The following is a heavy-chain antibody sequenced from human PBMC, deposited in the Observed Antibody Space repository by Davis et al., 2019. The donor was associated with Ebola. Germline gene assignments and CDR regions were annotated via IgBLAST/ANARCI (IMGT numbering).Heavy chain of an antibody. CDR1: GFTFSSYS. J-gene: IGHJ4*02. V-gene: IGHV3-48*02. D-gene: IGHD3-16*02. CDR3: ARGYDYLWGSYRPVSLFDY. CDR2: ISSSSSTI. Sequence: GESLKISCAASGFTFSSYSMNWVRQAPGKGLEWVSYISSSSSTIYYADSVKGRFTISRDNAKNSLYLQMNSLRDEDTAVYYCARGYDYLWGSYRPVSLFDYWGQGTLVTVSS.